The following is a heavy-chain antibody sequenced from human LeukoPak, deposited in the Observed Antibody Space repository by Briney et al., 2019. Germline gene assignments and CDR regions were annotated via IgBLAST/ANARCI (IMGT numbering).Heavy chain of an antibody. CDR2: IYSGGST. Sequence: GGSLRLSCAASGFTVSSNYMSWVRQAPGKGLEWVSVIYSGGSTYYADSVKGRFTISRDNSKNTLYLQMNSLRAEDTAVYYCARGGLGGYDLWFDPWGQGTLVTVSS. V-gene: IGHV3-53*01. J-gene: IGHJ5*02. D-gene: IGHD5-12*01. CDR1: GFTVSSNY. CDR3: ARGGLGGYDLWFDP.